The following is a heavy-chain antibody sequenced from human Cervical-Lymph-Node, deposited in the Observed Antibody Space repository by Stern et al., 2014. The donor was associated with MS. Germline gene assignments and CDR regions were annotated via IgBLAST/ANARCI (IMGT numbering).Heavy chain of an antibody. CDR3: ARAPLYSSGWSNFDY. J-gene: IGHJ4*02. CDR2: IYYSGST. Sequence: QVQLQESGPGLVKPSETLSLTCTVAGGSVSSGSYNWSWIRQPPGKGLVWIGNIYYSGSTNYNPSLKSRVTISVDTSKNQFSLKLSSVTAADTAVYYCARAPLYSSGWSNFDYWGQGTLVTVSS. D-gene: IGHD6-19*01. CDR1: GGSVSSGSYN. V-gene: IGHV4-61*01.